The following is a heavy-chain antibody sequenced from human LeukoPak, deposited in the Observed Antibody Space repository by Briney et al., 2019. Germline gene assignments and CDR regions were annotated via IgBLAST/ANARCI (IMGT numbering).Heavy chain of an antibody. CDR1: GGSISSSNW. D-gene: IGHD3-16*02. CDR2: IYHSGST. Sequence: SGTLSLTCAVSGGSISSSNWWSWVRQPPGKGLEWIGEIYHSGSTNYNPSLKSRVTISVDKSKNQFSLKLSSVTAADTAVYYCARAGGDDYVWGSYRTWDYWGQGTLVTASS. CDR3: ARAGGDDYVWGSYRTWDY. V-gene: IGHV4-4*02. J-gene: IGHJ4*02.